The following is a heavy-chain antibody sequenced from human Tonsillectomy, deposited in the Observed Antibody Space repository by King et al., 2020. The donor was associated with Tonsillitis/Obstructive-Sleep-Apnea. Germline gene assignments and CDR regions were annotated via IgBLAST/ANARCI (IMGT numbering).Heavy chain of an antibody. J-gene: IGHJ4*02. CDR2: ISYDGSNK. D-gene: IGHD4-11*01. V-gene: IGHV3-30*04. Sequence: VQLVESGGGVVQPGRSLRLSCAASGFTFSSYAMHWVRQAPGKGLEWVEVISYDGSNKYYADSVKGRFTISRDNSKNTLYLQMNSLRAEDTAVYYCAREGGYSNYLDYWGQGTLVTVSS. CDR3: AREGGYSNYLDY. CDR1: GFTFSSYA.